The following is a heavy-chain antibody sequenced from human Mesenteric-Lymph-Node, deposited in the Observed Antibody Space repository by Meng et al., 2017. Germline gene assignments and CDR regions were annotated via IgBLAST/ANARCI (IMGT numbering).Heavy chain of an antibody. CDR2: ISAYNGNT. CDR3: ARGVFGGPLDY. J-gene: IGHJ4*02. D-gene: IGHD3-3*01. V-gene: IGHV1-18*01. Sequence: ASVKVSCKASGYTFTSYAMHWVRQAPGQRLEWMGWISAYNGNTNYAQKLQGRVTMTTDTSTSTAYMELRSLRSDDTAAYYCARGVFGGPLDYWGQGTLVTVSS. CDR1: GYTFTSYA.